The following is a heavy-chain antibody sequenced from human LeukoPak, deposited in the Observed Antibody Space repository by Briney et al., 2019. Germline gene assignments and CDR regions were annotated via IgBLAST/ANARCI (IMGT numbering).Heavy chain of an antibody. CDR3: ARVGPSSASMTPAYGMDV. D-gene: IGHD2/OR15-2a*01. V-gene: IGHV3-20*04. J-gene: IGHJ6*02. Sequence: PGGSLRLSCAASGFTFDVYGMSWVRQAPGKGLEWVSGINWNGGSTGYADSVKGRFTISRDNAKNSLYLQMNSLRAEDTALYYCARVGPSSASMTPAYGMDVWGQGTTVTVSS. CDR1: GFTFDVYG. CDR2: INWNGGST.